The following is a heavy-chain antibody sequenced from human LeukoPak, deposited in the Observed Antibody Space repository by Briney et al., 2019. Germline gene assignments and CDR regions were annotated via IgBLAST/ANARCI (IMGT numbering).Heavy chain of an antibody. D-gene: IGHD6-19*01. V-gene: IGHV3-74*01. CDR1: GFTFSSYW. CDR3: ARDRGIAVAEDWFDP. Sequence: GGSLRLSCAASGFTFSSYWMHWVRQAPGKGLVWVSRINTDGSSTSYADSVKGRFTISRDNAKNTLYLQMNSLRAEDTAVYYCARDRGIAVAEDWFDPWGQGTLVTVSS. CDR2: INTDGSST. J-gene: IGHJ5*02.